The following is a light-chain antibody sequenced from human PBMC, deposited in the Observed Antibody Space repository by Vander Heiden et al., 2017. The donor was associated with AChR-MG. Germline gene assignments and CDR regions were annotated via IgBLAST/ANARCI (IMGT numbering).Light chain of an antibody. V-gene: IGKV4-1*01. CDR2: WGS. Sequence: DSVMTQSPAPLAVSPAARATTNCKSSQSVLYSSNNKTYLAWYQQKPGRPAKWLIFWGSTRGSGVPDRCSSGGSGTDFTLTISSLQAEDESVYYCRQYYTRPLTFGEGTKVEIK. J-gene: IGKJ4*01. CDR1: QSVLYSSNNKTY. CDR3: RQYYTRPLT.